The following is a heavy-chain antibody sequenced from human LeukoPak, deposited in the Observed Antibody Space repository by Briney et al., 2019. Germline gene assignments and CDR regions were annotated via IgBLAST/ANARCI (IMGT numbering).Heavy chain of an antibody. J-gene: IGHJ4*02. CDR3: ATWAIFGEVMNFDY. CDR1: GYTLTELS. D-gene: IGHD3-3*01. CDR2: FDPEDGET. V-gene: IGHV1-24*01. Sequence: ASVKVSCKVSGYTLTELSMHWVRQAPGKGLEWMGGFDPEDGETIYAQKFQGRVTMTEDTSTDTAYMELSSLRSEDTAVYYCATWAIFGEVMNFDYWGQGTLVTVSS.